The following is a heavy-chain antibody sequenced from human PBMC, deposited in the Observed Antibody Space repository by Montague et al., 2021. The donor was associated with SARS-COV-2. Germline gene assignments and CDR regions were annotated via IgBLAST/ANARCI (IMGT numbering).Heavy chain of an antibody. Sequence: SETLSLICAVSGVSITSTNWWSLVRQPPGEGLEWIGEISYGGIATYNPSLKSRATISMDRSRNLFSLKLSSVTAADTAIYYCAGKVLTVPADYWGQGTLVTVS. V-gene: IGHV4-4*02. CDR3: AGKVLTVPADY. J-gene: IGHJ4*02. D-gene: IGHD4-11*01. CDR1: GVSITSTNW. CDR2: ISYGGIA.